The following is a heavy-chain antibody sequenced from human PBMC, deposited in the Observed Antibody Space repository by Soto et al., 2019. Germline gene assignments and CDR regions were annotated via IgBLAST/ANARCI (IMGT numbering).Heavy chain of an antibody. Sequence: QVQLQQWGAGLLKPSETLSLTCAVYGGSFSGYYWSWIRQPPGKGLEWIGEINHSGSTNYNPSLKSRVTISVDTSKNQFSLKLSSVTAAETAVYYCARGRYDYIWGSYRHTPYFHYWGQGTLVTVSS. CDR1: GGSFSGYY. CDR3: ARGRYDYIWGSYRHTPYFHY. CDR2: INHSGST. J-gene: IGHJ4*02. D-gene: IGHD3-16*02. V-gene: IGHV4-34*01.